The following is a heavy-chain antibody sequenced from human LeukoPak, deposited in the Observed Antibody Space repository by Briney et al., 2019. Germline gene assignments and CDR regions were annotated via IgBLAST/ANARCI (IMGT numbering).Heavy chain of an antibody. V-gene: IGHV4-4*07. CDR3: ARSPPRSSGYDAFDI. J-gene: IGHJ3*02. CDR1: GGSFSSYY. D-gene: IGHD3-22*01. CDR2: IYTSGST. Sequence: PSETLSLTCIVSGGSFSSYYWNWIRQPAGKGLEWIGRIYTSGSTNYNPSLKSRVTMSVDTSKNQFSLKLSSVTAADTAVYYCARSPPRSSGYDAFDIWGQGTMVTVS.